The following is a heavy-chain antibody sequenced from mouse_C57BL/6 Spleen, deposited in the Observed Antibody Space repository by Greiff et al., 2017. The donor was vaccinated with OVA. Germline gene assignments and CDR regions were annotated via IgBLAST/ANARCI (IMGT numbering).Heavy chain of an antibody. CDR1: GFTFSSYA. D-gene: IGHD2-5*01. J-gene: IGHJ1*03. V-gene: IGHV5-4*01. CDR2: ISDGGSYT. Sequence: EVMLVESGGGLVKPGGSLKLSCAASGFTFSSYAMSWVRQTPEKRLEWVATISDGGSYTYYPDNVKGRFTISRDNAKNNLYLQMSHLKSEDTAMYYCARENSNPYFDVWGTGTTVTVAS. CDR3: ARENSNPYFDV.